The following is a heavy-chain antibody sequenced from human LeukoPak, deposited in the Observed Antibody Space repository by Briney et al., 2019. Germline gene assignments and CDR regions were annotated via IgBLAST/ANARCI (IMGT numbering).Heavy chain of an antibody. CDR2: INHSGST. V-gene: IGHV4-34*01. D-gene: IGHD6-19*01. Sequence: SETLPLTCAVYGGSFSGYYWSWIRQPPGKGLEWIGEINHSGSTNYNPSLKSRVTISVDTSKNQFSLKLSSVTAADTAVYYCAIEAGRGYFDYWGQGTPVTVSS. J-gene: IGHJ4*02. CDR3: AIEAGRGYFDY. CDR1: GGSFSGYY.